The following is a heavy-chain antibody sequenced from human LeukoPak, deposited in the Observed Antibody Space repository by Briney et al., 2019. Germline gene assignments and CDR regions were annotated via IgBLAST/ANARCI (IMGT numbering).Heavy chain of an antibody. Sequence: GGSLRLSCSASGFTFSTYPMNWVRQAPGKGLEWVSSIDPSSSYIYYADSVRGRFTISRDNAQNSLYLQVNSLRAEDTAVYYCTRGSYGDYEYWGQGTLVTVSS. CDR3: TRGSYGDYEY. J-gene: IGHJ4*02. V-gene: IGHV3-21*01. CDR2: IDPSSSYI. D-gene: IGHD4-17*01. CDR1: GFTFSTYP.